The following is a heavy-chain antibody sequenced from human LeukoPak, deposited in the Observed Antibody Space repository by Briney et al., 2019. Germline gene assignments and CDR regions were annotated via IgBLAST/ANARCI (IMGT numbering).Heavy chain of an antibody. CDR2: ISYDGSNK. J-gene: IGHJ4*02. CDR1: GFIFSSYG. Sequence: GGSLRLSCAASGFIFSSYGMRWVRQAPGKGLEWVAVISYDGSNKYYADSVKGRFTISRDNSKNTLYLQMNSLKAEDTAVYYCAGEPNFDYWGQGTLVTVSS. V-gene: IGHV3-30*03. CDR3: AGEPNFDY.